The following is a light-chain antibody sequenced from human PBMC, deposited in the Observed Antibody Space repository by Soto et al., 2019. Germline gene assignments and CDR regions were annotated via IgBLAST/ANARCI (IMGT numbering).Light chain of an antibody. Sequence: QSALTQPASVSGSPGQSITISCTGTSSDVGIYDLVSWYKHHPGRAPQLIIYEVTKRPSGVSNRFSGSKSGNTASLTISGLPAEDDADYYCCSYAGSSTFVFGTGTKLTVL. CDR2: EVT. CDR1: SSDVGIYDL. J-gene: IGLJ1*01. V-gene: IGLV2-23*02. CDR3: CSYAGSSTFV.